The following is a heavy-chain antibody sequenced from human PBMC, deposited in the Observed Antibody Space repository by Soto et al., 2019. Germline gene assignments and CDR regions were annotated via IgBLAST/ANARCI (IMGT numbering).Heavy chain of an antibody. V-gene: IGHV3-64*01. CDR2: ISSDGTST. CDR1: GFTFSTYA. Sequence: PGGSLRLSCAASGFTFSTYAMHCVRQAPGKAPEYFSAISSDGTSTYYSNSVKGLFTISRDNSKNTLYLQLGRLRAEDMAVYYCAARSCGRASCSHFDYWGQ. D-gene: IGHD2-2*01. J-gene: IGHJ4*02. CDR3: AARSCGRASCSHFDY.